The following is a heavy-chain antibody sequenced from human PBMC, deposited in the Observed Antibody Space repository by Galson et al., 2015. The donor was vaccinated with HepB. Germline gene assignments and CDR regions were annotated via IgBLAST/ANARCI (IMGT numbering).Heavy chain of an antibody. J-gene: IGHJ3*02. CDR3: ARDSADAYYDFWGDHQSEAFDI. V-gene: IGHV3-48*03. Sequence: SLRLSCAASGFTFSSYEMNWVRQAPGKGLEWVSYISSSGSTIYYADSVKGRFTISRDNAKNSLYLQMNSLRAEDTAVYYCARDSADAYYDFWGDHQSEAFDIWGQGTMVTVSS. CDR2: ISSSGSTI. D-gene: IGHD3-3*01. CDR1: GFTFSSYE.